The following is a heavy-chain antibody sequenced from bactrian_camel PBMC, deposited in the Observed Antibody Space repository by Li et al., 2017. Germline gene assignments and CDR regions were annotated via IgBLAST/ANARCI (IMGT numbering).Heavy chain of an antibody. CDR2: IDSNGKT. CDR1: GYTDSNVC. Sequence: HVQLVESGGASVQAGGSLRLSCAASGYTDSNVCMGWFRQSPGKEREEIALIDSNGKTIYADSVKGRFTISRDNAANALYLQLNNLKAEDSAMYYCAGVRRFGGDCLAYDYNYWGQGTQVTVS. J-gene: IGHJ4*01. CDR3: AGVRRFGGDCLAYDYNY. D-gene: IGHD2*01. V-gene: IGHV3S1*01.